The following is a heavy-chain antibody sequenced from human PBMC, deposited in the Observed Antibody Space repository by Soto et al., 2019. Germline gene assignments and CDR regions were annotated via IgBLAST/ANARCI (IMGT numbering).Heavy chain of an antibody. CDR1: DDSINSDKYY. D-gene: IGHD5-12*01. CDR3: ARLEGLATIAYYFDF. V-gene: IGHV4-39*01. CDR2: IYYRGNA. Sequence: QLQLQESGPGLVKPSETLSLTCSVSDDSINSDKYYWGWIRQPPGKGLEWIGSIYYRGNAYYNPSIESGDTISLDKSKSQFSLKLNSVTAADSAVYFCARLEGLATIAYYFDFWGPGALVTVSS. J-gene: IGHJ4*02.